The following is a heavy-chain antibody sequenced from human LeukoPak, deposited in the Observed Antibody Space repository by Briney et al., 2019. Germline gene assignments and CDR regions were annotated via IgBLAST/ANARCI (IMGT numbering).Heavy chain of an antibody. CDR2: IYYSGST. CDR3: ARDGSRGLDY. D-gene: IGHD3-10*01. CDR1: GGSISSYY. V-gene: IGHV4-59*01. Sequence: SETLSLTCTVSGGSISSYYWSWIRQPPGKGLEWIGYIYYSGSTNYNPSLKSRVTISVDTSKNQFSLKLSSVTAADTAVCYCARDGSRGLDYWGQGTLVTVSS. J-gene: IGHJ4*02.